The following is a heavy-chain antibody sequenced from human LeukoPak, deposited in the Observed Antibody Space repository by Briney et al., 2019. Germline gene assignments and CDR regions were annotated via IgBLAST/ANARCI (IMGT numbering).Heavy chain of an antibody. J-gene: IGHJ4*02. D-gene: IGHD2-2*01. CDR3: AKGSSRDGQPS. CDR1: GFTFSSYS. Sequence: GGSLRLSCAASGFTFSSYSMNWVRQAPGKGLEWVSSISSSSSYIYYADSVKGRFTISRDNAKNSLYLQMNSLRAEDTAVYYCAKGSSRDGQPSWGQGTLVTVSS. CDR2: ISSSSSYI. V-gene: IGHV3-21*04.